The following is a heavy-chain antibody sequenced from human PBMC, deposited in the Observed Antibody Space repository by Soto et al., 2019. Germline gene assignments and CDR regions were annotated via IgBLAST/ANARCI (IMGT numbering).Heavy chain of an antibody. CDR1: GGSISSYY. V-gene: IGHV4-59*01. Sequence: TSETLSLTCTVSGGSISSYYWNWIRQPPGKGLEWIGYISYSGNTNYNPSLKSRVTISLDTSKNQFSLKLTSVTAADTAVYYCARGDDWKSSCFDPWGQGTLVTVSS. CDR2: ISYSGNT. D-gene: IGHD1-1*01. CDR3: ARGDDWKSSCFDP. J-gene: IGHJ5*02.